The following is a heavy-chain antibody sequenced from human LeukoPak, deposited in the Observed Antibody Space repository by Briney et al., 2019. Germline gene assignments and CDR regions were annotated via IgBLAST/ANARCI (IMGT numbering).Heavy chain of an antibody. CDR2: INHSGST. CDR1: GGSFSGYY. Sequence: PSETLSLTCAVYGGSFSGYYWSWIRQPPGKGLEWIGEINHSGSTNYNPSLKSRVTISVDTSKNQFSLKLSSVTAADTAVYYCAAADLLWFGENDDWGQGTLVTVSS. V-gene: IGHV4-34*01. D-gene: IGHD3-10*01. CDR3: AAADLLWFGENDD. J-gene: IGHJ4*02.